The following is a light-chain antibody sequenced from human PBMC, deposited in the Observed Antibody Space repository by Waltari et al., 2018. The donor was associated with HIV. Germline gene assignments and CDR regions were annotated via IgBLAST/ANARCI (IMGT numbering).Light chain of an antibody. CDR1: SSDVGSYTY. V-gene: IGLV2-14*01. CDR2: EVT. J-gene: IGLJ3*02. CDR3: SSFTASGTQV. Sequence: QSALAQPASVSGSPGQSITISCTGTSSDVGSYTYVTWYQHHPGKAPKLMIYEVTRRPSGVSNRFSGSKSGNTASLTISGLQAEDEADYYCSSFTASGTQVFGGGTKLTVL.